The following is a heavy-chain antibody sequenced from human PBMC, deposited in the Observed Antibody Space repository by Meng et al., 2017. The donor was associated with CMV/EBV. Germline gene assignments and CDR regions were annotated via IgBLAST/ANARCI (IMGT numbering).Heavy chain of an antibody. D-gene: IGHD4-17*01. V-gene: IGHV1-69*12. J-gene: IGHJ4*02. CDR1: GGTFSSYA. Sequence: QVQLVQSGAEVQKXXSSVTVSCKASGGTFSSYAISWLRQAPGQGLEWMGGIIPIFGTANYAKKFQGRVTITADESTSTAYMELSSLRSEDTAVYYCARGRFPYGDYVYWGQGTLVTVSS. CDR2: IIPIFGTA. CDR3: ARGRFPYGDYVY.